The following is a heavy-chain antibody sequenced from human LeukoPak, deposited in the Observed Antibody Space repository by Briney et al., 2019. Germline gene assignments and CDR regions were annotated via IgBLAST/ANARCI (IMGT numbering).Heavy chain of an antibody. V-gene: IGHV4-34*01. CDR3: ARVPIYGGNSDY. D-gene: IGHD4-17*01. CDR2: INHSGST. J-gene: IGHJ4*02. CDR1: GGSISSYY. Sequence: SETLSLTCTVSGGSISSYYWSWIRQPPGKGLEWIGEINHSGSTNYNPSLKGRVTISVDTSKNQFSLKLSSVTAADTAVYYCARVPIYGGNSDYWGQGTLVTVSS.